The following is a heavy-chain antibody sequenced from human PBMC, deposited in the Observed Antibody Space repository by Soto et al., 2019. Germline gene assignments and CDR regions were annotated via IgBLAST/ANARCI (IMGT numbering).Heavy chain of an antibody. D-gene: IGHD2-15*01. J-gene: IGHJ5*01. CDR3: ARGYCAGGTCYDS. CDR1: GFSVSTYY. V-gene: IGHV4-4*07. Sequence: RXETLSLTCTVSGFSVSTYYWAWIRQPAGKGLDWIGRLYTSGSTTYNPSLKNRVTMSVDTSRNQFSLNLTSVTAADSAVYFCARGYCAGGTCYDSWGQGILVTVSS. CDR2: LYTSGST.